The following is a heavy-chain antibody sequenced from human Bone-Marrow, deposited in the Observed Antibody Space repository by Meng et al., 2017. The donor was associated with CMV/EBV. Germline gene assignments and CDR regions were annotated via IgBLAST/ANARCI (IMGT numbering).Heavy chain of an antibody. Sequence: SVKVSCKASGGTFSSYAISWVRQAPGQGLEWMGGIIPILGIANYAQKFQGRVTITADKSTSTAYMELSSLRSEDTAVYYCARDRNRDGYNSPLNYWGQGTLVTVSS. CDR2: IIPILGIA. D-gene: IGHD5-24*01. J-gene: IGHJ4*02. CDR1: GGTFSSYA. CDR3: ARDRNRDGYNSPLNY. V-gene: IGHV1-69*10.